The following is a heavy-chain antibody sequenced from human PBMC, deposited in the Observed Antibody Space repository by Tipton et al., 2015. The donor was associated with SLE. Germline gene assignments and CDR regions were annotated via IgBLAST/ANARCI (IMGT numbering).Heavy chain of an antibody. CDR3: ARGRYLFDY. CDR1: GGSISSSSYY. Sequence: TLSLTCTVSGGSISSSSYYWGWIRQPPGKGLEWIGSIYYSGSTYYNPSLKSRVTISVDTSKNQFSLKLSSVTAADTAVYYCARGRYLFDYWGQGTLVTVSS. V-gene: IGHV4-39*07. J-gene: IGHJ4*02. D-gene: IGHD1-14*01. CDR2: IYYSGST.